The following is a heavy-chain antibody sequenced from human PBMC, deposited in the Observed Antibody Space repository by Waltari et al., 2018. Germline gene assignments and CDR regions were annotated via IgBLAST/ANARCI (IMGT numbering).Heavy chain of an antibody. CDR2: ISYAGTNK. CDR3: AREGGHEYYYRYYMDV. D-gene: IGHD3-16*01. V-gene: IGHV3-30-3*01. J-gene: IGHJ6*03. CDR1: GFTFSSSP. Sequence: QVQMVEYGGGVVQPGRSLRLSCAASGFTFSSSPMHWVRQAPGKGLEWVAVISYAGTNKDYADSVNARFTISRDNSNNTLYLQVNGLSTADTAVYYWAREGGHEYYYRYYMDVWGKGTTVIVSS.